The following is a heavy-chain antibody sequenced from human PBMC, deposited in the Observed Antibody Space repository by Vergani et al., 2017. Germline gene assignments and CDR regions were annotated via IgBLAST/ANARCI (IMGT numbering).Heavy chain of an antibody. J-gene: IGHJ5*02. D-gene: IGHD1-7*01. CDR1: GFTFSSYS. CDR2: ISSSSSYI. CDR3: ARDEIAGTYNWFDH. V-gene: IGHV3-21*01. Sequence: EVQLVESGGGLVKPGGSLRLSCAASGFTFSSYSMNWVRQAPGKGLEWVSSISSSSSYIYYADSVKGRFTISRDNAKNSLYLQMNSLRAEDTAVYYCARDEIAGTYNWFDHWGQGTLVTVSS.